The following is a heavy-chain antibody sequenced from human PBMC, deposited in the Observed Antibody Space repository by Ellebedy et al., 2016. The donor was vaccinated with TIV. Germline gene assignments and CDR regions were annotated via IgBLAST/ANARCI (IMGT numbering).Heavy chain of an antibody. CDR1: GFTLSTYG. D-gene: IGHD6-6*01. CDR2: ISTNGREK. V-gene: IGHV3-30*18. CDR3: AEEGGSSRGASGMDV. J-gene: IGHJ6*02. Sequence: GESLKISCVASGFTLSTYGMHWVRQTPNKGLEWVAFISTNGREKDYIDSVKGRFTISRDISKNTLYLQMNSLRVDDTAVYYCAEEGGSSRGASGMDVWGQGTAVVVSS.